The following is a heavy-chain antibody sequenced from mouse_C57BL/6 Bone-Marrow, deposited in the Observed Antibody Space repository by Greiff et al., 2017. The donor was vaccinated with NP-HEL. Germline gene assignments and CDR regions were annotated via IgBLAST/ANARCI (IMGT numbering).Heavy chain of an antibody. CDR3: ARNYGSSYDDY. D-gene: IGHD1-1*01. J-gene: IGHJ2*01. V-gene: IGHV1-19*01. CDR1: GYTFTDYY. CDR2: INPYNGGT. Sequence: EVQLQQSGPVLVKPGASVKISCKASGYTFTDYYMNWVKQSHGKSLEWIGVINPYNGGTSYNQKFKGKATLTVDKSSSTAYMELNSLTSEDSAVYYCARNYGSSYDDYWGQGTTLTVSS.